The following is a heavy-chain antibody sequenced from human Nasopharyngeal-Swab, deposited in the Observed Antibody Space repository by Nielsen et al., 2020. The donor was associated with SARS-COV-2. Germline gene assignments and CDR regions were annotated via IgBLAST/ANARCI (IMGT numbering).Heavy chain of an antibody. CDR2: INHSGST. D-gene: IGHD1-1*01. V-gene: IGHV4-34*01. Sequence: SETLSLTCAVYGGSFSGYYWSWIRQPPGKGLEWIGEINHSGSTNYNPSLKSRVTISVDKSKNQFSLNLNSMTAADTAVYYCARGGNWQFDSWGQGILVTVSS. CDR1: GGSFSGYY. CDR3: ARGGNWQFDS. J-gene: IGHJ4*02.